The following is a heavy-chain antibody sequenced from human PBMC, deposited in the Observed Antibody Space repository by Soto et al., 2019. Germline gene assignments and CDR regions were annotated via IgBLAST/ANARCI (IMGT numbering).Heavy chain of an antibody. CDR1: GFTFSGYS. Sequence: GGSLRLSCAASGFTFSGYSMNWVRQAPGKGLEWVSSISSSSSDIYYADSVKGRFTISRDNAKNSLYLQMNSLRAEDTAVYYCARASYGDYVYYYYMDVWGKGTTVTVSS. CDR3: ARASYGDYVYYYYMDV. V-gene: IGHV3-21*01. J-gene: IGHJ6*03. D-gene: IGHD4-17*01. CDR2: ISSSSSDI.